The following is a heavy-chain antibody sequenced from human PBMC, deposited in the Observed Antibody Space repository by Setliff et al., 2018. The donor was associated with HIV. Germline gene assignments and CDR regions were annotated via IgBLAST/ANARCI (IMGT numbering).Heavy chain of an antibody. CDR3: ATNWGWAFDS. Sequence: GGSLRLSCAASGFTFSYYSINWVRQAPGKGLEWLSYISSSSDTIYYADSVKGRFTISRDNAKKSLYLQMSSLTVEDTAVYYCATNWGWAFDSWGQGTLVTVSS. CDR2: ISSSSDTI. V-gene: IGHV3-48*01. J-gene: IGHJ4*02. D-gene: IGHD3-16*01. CDR1: GFTFSYYS.